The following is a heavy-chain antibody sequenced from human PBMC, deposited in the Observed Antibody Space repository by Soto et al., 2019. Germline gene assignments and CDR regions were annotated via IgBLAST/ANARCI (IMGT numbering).Heavy chain of an antibody. CDR1: GGSFSGYY. V-gene: IGHV4-34*01. Sequence: SETLSLTCAVYGGSFSGYYWSWIRQPPGKGLEWIGEINHSGSTNYNPSLKSRVTISVDTSKNQFSLKLSSVTAADTAAYYCARGEGSEYSSSPLFDYWGQGTLVTVSS. CDR3: ARGEGSEYSSSPLFDY. CDR2: INHSGST. J-gene: IGHJ4*02. D-gene: IGHD6-6*01.